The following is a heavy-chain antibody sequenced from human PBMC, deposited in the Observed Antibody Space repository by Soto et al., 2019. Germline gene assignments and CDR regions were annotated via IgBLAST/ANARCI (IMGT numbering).Heavy chain of an antibody. V-gene: IGHV4-34*01. CDR2: INHSGST. J-gene: IGHJ6*03. Sequence: SETLSLTCAVYGGSFSGYYWSWIRQPPEKGLEWIGEINHSGSTNYNPSLKSRVTISVDTSKNQFSLKLSSVTAADTAVYYCAREYYYMDVWGKGTTVTVSS. CDR3: AREYYYMDV. CDR1: GGSFSGYY.